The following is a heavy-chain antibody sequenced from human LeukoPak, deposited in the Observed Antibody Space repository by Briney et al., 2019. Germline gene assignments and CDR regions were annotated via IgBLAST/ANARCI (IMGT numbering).Heavy chain of an antibody. CDR2: INHSGST. D-gene: IGHD6-13*01. CDR1: GGSFSGYY. CDR3: ARDGSSLSDI. V-gene: IGHV4-34*01. Sequence: SETLSLTCAVYGGSFSGYYWSWIRQPPGKGLEWIGEINHSGSTYYNPSLKSRVTISVDTSKNQFSLKLSSVTAADTAVYYCARDGSSLSDIWGQGTMVTVSS. J-gene: IGHJ3*02.